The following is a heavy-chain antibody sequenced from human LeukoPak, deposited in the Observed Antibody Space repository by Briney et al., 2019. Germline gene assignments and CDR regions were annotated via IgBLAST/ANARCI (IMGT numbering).Heavy chain of an antibody. D-gene: IGHD6-19*01. CDR2: ISSSSSTI. CDR1: GFTFSSYS. V-gene: IGHV3-48*02. J-gene: IGHJ4*02. CDR3: AKDKWLVLDY. Sequence: GGSLRLSCAASGFTFSSYSMNWVRQAPGKGLEWVSYISSSSSTIYYADSVKGRFTISRDNAKSSLYLQMNNLRDEDTAVYYCAKDKWLVLDYWGQGTLVTVSS.